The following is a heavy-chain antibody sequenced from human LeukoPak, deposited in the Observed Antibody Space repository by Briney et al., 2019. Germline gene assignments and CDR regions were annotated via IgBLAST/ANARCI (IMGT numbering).Heavy chain of an antibody. Sequence: PGGSLRLSCAASGFTFSSYAMSWVRQAPGKGLERVSAISDNGVGTYYADSVKGRFTISRDNSKNTLYPQMNSLRAEDTAVYYCAKSPRGYTYGHTEYYFDFWGQGTLVTVSS. CDR3: AKSPRGYTYGHTEYYFDF. J-gene: IGHJ4*02. D-gene: IGHD5-18*01. V-gene: IGHV3-23*01. CDR1: GFTFSSYA. CDR2: ISDNGVGT.